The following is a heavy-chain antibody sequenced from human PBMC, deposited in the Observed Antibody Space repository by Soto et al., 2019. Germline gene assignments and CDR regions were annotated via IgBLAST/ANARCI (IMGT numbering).Heavy chain of an antibody. Sequence: GGSLRLSCAASGFTFSSYGMHWVRQAPGKGLEWVAVIWYDGSNKYYADSVKGRFTISRDNSKNTLYLQMNSLRAEDTAVYYCARAFTTVTGYYYYYGMDVWGQGTTVTVSS. CDR3: ARAFTTVTGYYYYYGMDV. D-gene: IGHD4-4*01. CDR2: IWYDGSNK. V-gene: IGHV3-33*01. CDR1: GFTFSSYG. J-gene: IGHJ6*02.